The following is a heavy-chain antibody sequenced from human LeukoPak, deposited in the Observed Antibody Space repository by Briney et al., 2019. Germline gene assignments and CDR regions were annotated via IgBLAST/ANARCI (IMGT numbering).Heavy chain of an antibody. CDR1: GGSISSSSHY. D-gene: IGHD6-19*01. Sequence: ETSETLSLTCTVSGGSISSSSHYWGWIRQPPGKGLEWIGSIYYSGSTYYNPSLKSRVTISVDTSKNQFSLKLSSVTAADTAVYYCARVHVAGTPSYYFDYWGQGTLVTVSS. V-gene: IGHV4-39*07. CDR2: IYYSGST. CDR3: ARVHVAGTPSYYFDY. J-gene: IGHJ4*02.